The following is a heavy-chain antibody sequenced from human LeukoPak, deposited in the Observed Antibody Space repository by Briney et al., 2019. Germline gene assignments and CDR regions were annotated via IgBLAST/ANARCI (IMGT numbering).Heavy chain of an antibody. CDR1: GSTFSSYS. D-gene: IGHD6-13*01. CDR3: AKEEQPYYYYGMDV. V-gene: IGHV3-23*01. CDR2: ISGSGGST. Sequence: GGSLRLSCAASGSTFSSYSMNWVRQAPGKGLEWVSAISGSGGSTYYADSVKGRFTISRDNSKNTLYLQMNSLRAEDTAVYYCAKEEQPYYYYGMDVWGQGTTVTVSS. J-gene: IGHJ6*02.